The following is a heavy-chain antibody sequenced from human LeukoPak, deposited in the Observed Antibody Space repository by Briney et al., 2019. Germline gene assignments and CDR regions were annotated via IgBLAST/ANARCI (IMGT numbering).Heavy chain of an antibody. CDR1: GYTFTSHG. J-gene: IGHJ4*02. Sequence: ASVKVSCKASGYTFTSHGISWVRQAPGQGLEWMGWISAYNGNTNYAQKLQGRVTMTTDTSMSTAYMELRSLRSDDTAVYYCARGVLRFLEWFDDYWGQGTLVTVSS. V-gene: IGHV1-18*01. CDR3: ARGVLRFLEWFDDY. D-gene: IGHD3-3*01. CDR2: ISAYNGNT.